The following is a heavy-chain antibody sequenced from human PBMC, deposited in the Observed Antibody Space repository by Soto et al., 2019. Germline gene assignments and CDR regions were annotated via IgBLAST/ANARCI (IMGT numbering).Heavy chain of an antibody. V-gene: IGHV1-3*01. Sequence: QVQLVQSGAEVKKPGASVKVSCKASGYTFTSYAMHWVRQAPGQRLEWMGWINAGNGNTKYSQKFQVRVTINRDTSAGTAYMEQSSLRSEDTAVYYCACSTITMIVVDTDGAFDIWGQGTMVTVSS. CDR3: ACSTITMIVVDTDGAFDI. CDR2: INAGNGNT. CDR1: GYTFTSYA. D-gene: IGHD3-22*01. J-gene: IGHJ3*02.